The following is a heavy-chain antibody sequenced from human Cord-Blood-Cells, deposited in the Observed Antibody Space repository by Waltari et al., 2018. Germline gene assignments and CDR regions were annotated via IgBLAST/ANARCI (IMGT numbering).Heavy chain of an antibody. Sequence: QLQLQESGPGLVKPSETLSLTCTVSGGSISSSSYYWGWIRQPPGKGLEWIGSIYYRGSTYYNPSRKGRVTISVDTSKNQFSLKLSSVTAADTAVYYCARLFALEADYWGQGTLVTVSS. CDR2: IYYRGST. J-gene: IGHJ4*02. V-gene: IGHV4-39*01. CDR1: GGSISSSSYY. D-gene: IGHD2-21*01. CDR3: ARLFALEADY.